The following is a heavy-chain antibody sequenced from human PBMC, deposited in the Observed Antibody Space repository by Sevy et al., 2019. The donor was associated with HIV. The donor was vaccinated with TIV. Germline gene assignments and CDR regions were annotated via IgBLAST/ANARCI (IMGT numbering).Heavy chain of an antibody. D-gene: IGHD6-25*01. Sequence: GESLKISCKGSGYSFTSYWIGWVRQMPGKGLEWSGIIYPGDSDTRYRPSFQGQVTISADKSIRTAYLQWSSLKASDTAMYYWASTLTVAVIATGAFDIWGQGTMVTVSS. CDR1: GYSFTSYW. J-gene: IGHJ3*02. CDR2: IYPGDSDT. V-gene: IGHV5-51*01. CDR3: ASTLTVAVIATGAFDI.